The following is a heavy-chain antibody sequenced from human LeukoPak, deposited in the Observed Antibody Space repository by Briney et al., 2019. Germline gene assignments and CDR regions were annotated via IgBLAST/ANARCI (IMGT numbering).Heavy chain of an antibody. D-gene: IGHD6-19*01. CDR2: ISYDGSNK. J-gene: IGHJ4*02. Sequence: GGSLRLSCAASGFTFSSYAMHCVRQAPSKGLEWVAVISYDGSNKYYADSVKGRFTISRDNSKNTLYLQMNSLRAEDTAVYYCARDSGAYYFDYWGQGTLVTVFS. CDR1: GFTFSSYA. CDR3: ARDSGAYYFDY. V-gene: IGHV3-30-3*01.